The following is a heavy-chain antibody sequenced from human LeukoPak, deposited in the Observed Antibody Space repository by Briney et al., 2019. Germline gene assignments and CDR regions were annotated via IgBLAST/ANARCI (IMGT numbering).Heavy chain of an antibody. Sequence: ASVKVSCKVSGYTLTELSMHWVRQAPGKGLEWMGGFDPEDGETIYAQKFQGRVTMTEDTSTDTAYMELSSLRSEDTAVYYCATLIAVAGNEDYWGQGTLVTVSS. CDR3: ATLIAVAGNEDY. V-gene: IGHV1-24*01. CDR2: FDPEDGET. CDR1: GYTLTELS. D-gene: IGHD6-19*01. J-gene: IGHJ4*02.